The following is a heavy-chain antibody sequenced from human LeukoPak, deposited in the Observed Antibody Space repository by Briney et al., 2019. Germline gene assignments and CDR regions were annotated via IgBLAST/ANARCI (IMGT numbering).Heavy chain of an antibody. V-gene: IGHV4-31*03. CDR1: GGSISRGGHY. Sequence: SETLSLTCTVSGGSISRGGHYWSWIRQHPGKGLEWIGNIYYSGNTYYNPSLESRVTISLDTSKNQFSLTLNSVTAADTAVYYCARDAGFCSITNCPEAWFDPWGQGTLVTVSS. CDR3: ARDAGFCSITNCPEAWFDP. CDR2: IYYSGNT. J-gene: IGHJ5*02. D-gene: IGHD1-14*01.